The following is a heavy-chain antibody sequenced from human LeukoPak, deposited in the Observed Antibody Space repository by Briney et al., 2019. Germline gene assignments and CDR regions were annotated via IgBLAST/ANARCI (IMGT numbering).Heavy chain of an antibody. CDR2: INHSGST. V-gene: IGHV4-34*01. D-gene: IGHD3-22*01. CDR1: GGSFSAHY. J-gene: IGHJ4*02. CDR3: ARGAVIEL. Sequence: SETLSLTCAVYGGSFSAHYWNWIRQVPGKGLEWIGGINHSGSTNYNPSLKSRVTISVDTSKNQFSLKLSSVTAADTAVYYCARGAVIELWGQGTLVTVSS.